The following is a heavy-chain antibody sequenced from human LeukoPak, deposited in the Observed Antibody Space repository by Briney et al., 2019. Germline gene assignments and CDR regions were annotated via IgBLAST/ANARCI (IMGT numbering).Heavy chain of an antibody. CDR3: ARSNDPTRNYYYYYGMDV. Sequence: PSETLSLTCTVSGGSISSYYWSWIRQPPGKGLEWIGYIYYSGSTNYNPSLKSRVTISVDTSKNQFSLKLSSVTAADTAVYYCARSNDPTRNYYYYYGMDVWGQGTTVTVSS. D-gene: IGHD1-1*01. CDR1: GGSISSYY. CDR2: IYYSGST. J-gene: IGHJ6*02. V-gene: IGHV4-59*08.